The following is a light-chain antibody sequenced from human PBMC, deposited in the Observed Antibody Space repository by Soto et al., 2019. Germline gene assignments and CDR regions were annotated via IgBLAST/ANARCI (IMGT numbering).Light chain of an antibody. CDR2: DAS. Sequence: QLTQSPSSLSASVGDRVTITCQASQDIDKNLNWYQQKPGKAPKLLIYDASSLQTGVPLRFSGSGSATDFTFTISSLQPEDIATYYCQQYDNLLPITFGQGTRLEIK. J-gene: IGKJ5*01. CDR1: QDIDKN. V-gene: IGKV1-33*01. CDR3: QQYDNLLPIT.